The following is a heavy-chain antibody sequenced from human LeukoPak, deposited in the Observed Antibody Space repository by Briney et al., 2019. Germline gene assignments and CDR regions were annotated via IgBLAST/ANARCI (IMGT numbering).Heavy chain of an antibody. CDR1: GYTFTGYY. CDR3: ARDSADSSSSFFDY. J-gene: IGHJ4*02. V-gene: IGHV1-2*02. CDR2: INPNSGGT. Sequence: ASVKVSCKASGYTFTGYYMHWVRQAPGQGLEWMGWINPNSGGTNYAQKFQGRVTMTRDTSISTAYMELSRLRSDDTAVYYCARDSADSSSSFFDYWGRGTLVTVSS. D-gene: IGHD6-6*01.